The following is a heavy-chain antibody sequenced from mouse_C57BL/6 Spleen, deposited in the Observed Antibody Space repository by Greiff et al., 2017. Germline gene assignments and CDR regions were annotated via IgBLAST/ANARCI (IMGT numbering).Heavy chain of an antibody. CDR1: GYAFSSYW. Sequence: VQLKQSGAELVKPGASVKISCKASGYAFSSYWMNWVKQRPGKGLEWIGQIYPGDGATNYNGKFKGKATLTADKSASTAYMQLSSRTSEDSAVYFCARGGTTVVAGDFDYGGQGTTLTVSS. CDR3: ARGGTTVVAGDFDY. J-gene: IGHJ2*01. V-gene: IGHV1-80*01. CDR2: IYPGDGAT. D-gene: IGHD1-1*01.